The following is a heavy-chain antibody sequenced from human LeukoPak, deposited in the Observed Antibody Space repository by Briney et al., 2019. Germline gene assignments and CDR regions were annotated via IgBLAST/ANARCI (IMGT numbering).Heavy chain of an antibody. Sequence: SETLLLTCSVPGGPISASSHSWASVRQPPGKGLEWVGSVYYTGSIRYNTSLKSRVTISVDMSKNDLFLTLSSVTAADTAFYYCARRDYRAWFDPWGQGILVTVSP. CDR3: ARRDYRAWFDP. J-gene: IGHJ5*02. CDR2: VYYTGSI. D-gene: IGHD2-21*01. V-gene: IGHV4-39*01. CDR1: GGPISASSHS.